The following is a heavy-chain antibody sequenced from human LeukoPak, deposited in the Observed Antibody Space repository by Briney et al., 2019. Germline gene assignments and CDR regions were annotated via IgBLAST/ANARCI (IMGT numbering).Heavy chain of an antibody. Sequence: GGSLRLSCTTSGFTFTLYWMAWIRQSPGKGLEWVTNINQDESQQYYLESVEGRFTVSRDNARNSVYLHMNNLRVEDTAVYYCSNGIYSPSYWGRGTLVTVSS. V-gene: IGHV3-7*01. J-gene: IGHJ4*02. D-gene: IGHD6-13*01. CDR3: SNGIYSPSY. CDR2: INQDESQQ. CDR1: GFTFTLYW.